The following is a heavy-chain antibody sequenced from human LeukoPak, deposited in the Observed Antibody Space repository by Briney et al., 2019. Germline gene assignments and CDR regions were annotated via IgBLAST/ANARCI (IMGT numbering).Heavy chain of an antibody. J-gene: IGHJ5*02. CDR1: GYTFTGYY. D-gene: IGHD3-22*01. V-gene: IGHV1-2*06. CDR2: INPNSGGT. CDR3: ARLVRRSGYPWFDP. Sequence: ASVKVSCKASGYTFTGYYMHWVRQAPGQGLEWMGRINPNSGGTNYAQKFQGRVTMTRDTSISTAYMELSRLRSDDTAVYYCARLVRRSGYPWFDPWGQGTLVTVSS.